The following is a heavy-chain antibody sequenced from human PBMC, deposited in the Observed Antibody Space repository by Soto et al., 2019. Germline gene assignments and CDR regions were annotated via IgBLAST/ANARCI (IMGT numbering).Heavy chain of an antibody. D-gene: IGHD3-10*01. CDR1: GGSFSGYY. V-gene: IGHV4-34*01. J-gene: IGHJ6*02. Sequence: QVQLQQWGAGLLKPSETLSLTCAVYGGSFSGYYWSWIRQPPGKGLEWIGEINHSGSTNYNPSLKSRVTISVDTSKNQVSLKLRSVTAADTAVYYCARVSGIYYYGMDVWGQGTTVTVSS. CDR3: ARVSGIYYYGMDV. CDR2: INHSGST.